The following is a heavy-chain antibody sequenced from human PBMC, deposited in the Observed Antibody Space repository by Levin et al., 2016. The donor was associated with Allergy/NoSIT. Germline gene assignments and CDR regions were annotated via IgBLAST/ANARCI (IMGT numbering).Heavy chain of an antibody. CDR2: IYYTGST. CDR3: ARDHYYYMDV. CDR1: GGSISSGGYY. Sequence: SETLSLTCTVSGGSISSGGYYWSWIRQHPGRGLEWIGYIYYTGSTYYNPSLKSRVLISRDTSKNQSSLKLSSVTAADTAVYYCARDHYYYMDVWGKGTTVTVSS. V-gene: IGHV4-31*03. J-gene: IGHJ6*03.